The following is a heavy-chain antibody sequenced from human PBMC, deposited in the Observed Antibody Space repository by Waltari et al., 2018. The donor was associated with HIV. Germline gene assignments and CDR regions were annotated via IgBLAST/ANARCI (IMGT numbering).Heavy chain of an antibody. Sequence: QLPLQESGPGLVKPWDTLSLTCTVSDDSFTSSRYFWGWIRQAPGKGLEWIGSVYYGGTNYYNPSLKSRATVSADTSRRQFSLRLSAVTAEDTAIYYCARGSGSTYGDSFDMWGQGTRVIVSS. CDR2: VYYGGTN. D-gene: IGHD1-26*01. V-gene: IGHV4-39*01. J-gene: IGHJ3*02. CDR1: DDSFTSSRYF. CDR3: ARGSGSTYGDSFDM.